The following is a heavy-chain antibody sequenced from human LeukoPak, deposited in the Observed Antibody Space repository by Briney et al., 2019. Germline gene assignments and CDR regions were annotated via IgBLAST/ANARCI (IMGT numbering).Heavy chain of an antibody. CDR2: IYYSGST. V-gene: IGHV4-59*01. D-gene: IGHD6-13*01. CDR3: ARAGSYSSSWYSYYYYYGMDV. J-gene: IGHJ6*02. Sequence: PSETLFLTCTVSGGSISSYYWSWIRQPPGKGLEWIGYIYYSGSTNYNPSLKSRVTISVDTSKNQFSLKLSSVTAADTAVYYCARAGSYSSSWYSYYYYYGMDVWGQGTTVTVSS. CDR1: GGSISSYY.